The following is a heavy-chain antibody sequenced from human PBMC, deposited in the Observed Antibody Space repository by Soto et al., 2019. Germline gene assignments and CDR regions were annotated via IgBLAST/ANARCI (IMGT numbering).Heavy chain of an antibody. Sequence: SETLSLTCTVSGGSISGYCWSWIRQPPGKGLEWIGYIYYSGSTNYNPSLKSRVTISVDTSKNQFSLSLSSVTAADTAVYYCARASGLTVSYGMDVWGQGTTVTVSS. J-gene: IGHJ6*02. CDR1: GGSISGYC. D-gene: IGHD3-3*01. V-gene: IGHV4-59*01. CDR3: ARASGLTVSYGMDV. CDR2: IYYSGST.